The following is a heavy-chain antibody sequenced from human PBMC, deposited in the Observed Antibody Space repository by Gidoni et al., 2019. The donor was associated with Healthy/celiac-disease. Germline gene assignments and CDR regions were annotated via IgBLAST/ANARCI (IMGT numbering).Heavy chain of an antibody. CDR3: ARDSRGIRGYSYGPDY. Sequence: QVQLQESGPGLVKPSQTLSLTCTVSGGSISSGGYYWSWIRQHPGKGLEWIGYSYYSGSTYYNPSLKSRVTISVDTSKNQFSLKLSSVTAADTAVYYCARDSRGIRGYSYGPDYWGQGTLVTVSS. CDR2: SYYSGST. CDR1: GGSISSGGYY. V-gene: IGHV4-31*03. J-gene: IGHJ4*02. D-gene: IGHD5-18*01.